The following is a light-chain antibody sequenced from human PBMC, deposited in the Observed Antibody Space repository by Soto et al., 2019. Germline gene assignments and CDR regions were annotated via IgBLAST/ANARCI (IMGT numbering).Light chain of an antibody. CDR3: QQLNNYPLT. Sequence: DIQLTQSPSFLSASVGDRVTITCRASQGTSSYLAWYQQKPGKVPRLLIYAASTLQSGVPSRFSGSGSGTEFTLTISSLQPEDFATYYCQQLNNYPLTFGGGTKVEIK. CDR2: AAS. J-gene: IGKJ4*01. V-gene: IGKV1-9*01. CDR1: QGTSSY.